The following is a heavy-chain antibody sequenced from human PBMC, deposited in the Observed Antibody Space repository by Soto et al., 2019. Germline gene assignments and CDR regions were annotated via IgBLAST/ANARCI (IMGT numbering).Heavy chain of an antibody. Sequence: QITLKESGPTLVKPTQTLTLTCTFSGFSLSTSGVGVGWIRQPPGKALEWLALIYWDDDKRYSPSLKSRLTITKDTSKNQVVLTMTNMDPVDTATDYCALLTYYYDSSGYSSSAEYFQHWGQGTLVTVSS. V-gene: IGHV2-5*02. CDR1: GFSLSTSGVG. D-gene: IGHD3-22*01. J-gene: IGHJ1*01. CDR2: IYWDDDK. CDR3: ALLTYYYDSSGYSSSAEYFQH.